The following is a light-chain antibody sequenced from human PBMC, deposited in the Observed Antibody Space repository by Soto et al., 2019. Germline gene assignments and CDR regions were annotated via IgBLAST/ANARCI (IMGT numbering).Light chain of an antibody. V-gene: IGKV3-15*01. J-gene: IGKJ1*01. CDR3: QQYNNWPWT. Sequence: EVVMTKSTATLSVSPGERATLSCRASQSVSSNLAWYQQKPGQAPRLLIYGASTRATGIPARFSGSGSGTEFTLTISSLQSEDFAVYYCQQYNNWPWTFGQGTKV. CDR1: QSVSSN. CDR2: GAS.